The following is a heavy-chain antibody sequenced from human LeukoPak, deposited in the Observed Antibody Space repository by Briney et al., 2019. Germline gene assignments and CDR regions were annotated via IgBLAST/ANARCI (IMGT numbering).Heavy chain of an antibody. CDR1: GYTFTSYG. CDR2: IGAYNGNT. J-gene: IGHJ1*01. V-gene: IGHV1-18*01. CDR3: ARTKYSSSWYGNEYFQH. Sequence: GASVKVSCKASGYTFTSYGISWVRQAPGQGLEWMGWIGAYNGNTNYAQKLQGRVTMTTDTSTSTAYMELRSLRSDDTAVYYCARTKYSSSWYGNEYFQHWGQGTLVTVSS. D-gene: IGHD6-13*01.